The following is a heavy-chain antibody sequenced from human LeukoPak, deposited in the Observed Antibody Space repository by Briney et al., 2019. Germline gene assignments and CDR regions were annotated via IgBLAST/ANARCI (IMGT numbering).Heavy chain of an antibody. Sequence: TSETLSLTCAVYGGSFSGYYWSWIRQPPGKGLEWIGEINHSGSTNYNPSLKSRVTISVDTSKNQFSLKLSSVTAADTAVYYCARTKYGSGSYPGAKYYYYMDVWGKGTTVTISS. CDR3: ARTKYGSGSYPGAKYYYYMDV. CDR1: GGSFSGYY. V-gene: IGHV4-34*01. J-gene: IGHJ6*03. D-gene: IGHD3-10*01. CDR2: INHSGST.